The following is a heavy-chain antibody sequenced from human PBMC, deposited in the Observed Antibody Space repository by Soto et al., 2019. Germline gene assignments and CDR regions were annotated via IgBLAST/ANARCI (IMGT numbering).Heavy chain of an antibody. Sequence: QIQLVQSGAEVKKPGASVKVSCKASGYTFTSYGVSSVRQAPGQRLEWMGWINAYSGNTDYAQILQGRVTMTTDTSTSTAYMELRSLRSDDTAVYYCARRYCSGGNCYSDDYWGQGTLVTVSS. CDR1: GYTFTSYG. J-gene: IGHJ4*02. CDR3: ARRYCSGGNCYSDDY. V-gene: IGHV1-18*01. CDR2: INAYSGNT. D-gene: IGHD2-15*01.